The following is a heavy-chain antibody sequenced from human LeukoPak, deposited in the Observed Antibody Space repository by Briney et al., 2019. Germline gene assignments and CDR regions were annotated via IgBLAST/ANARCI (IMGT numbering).Heavy chain of an antibody. Sequence: SETLSLTCAVYGGSFSGYYWSWIRQPPGEGLEWIGEINHSGSTNYNPSLKSRVTISVDTSKNQFSLKLSSVTAADTAVYYCARGLYYYGSGTNFDYWGQGTLVTVSS. J-gene: IGHJ4*02. CDR2: INHSGST. D-gene: IGHD3-10*01. V-gene: IGHV4-34*01. CDR3: ARGLYYYGSGTNFDY. CDR1: GGSFSGYY.